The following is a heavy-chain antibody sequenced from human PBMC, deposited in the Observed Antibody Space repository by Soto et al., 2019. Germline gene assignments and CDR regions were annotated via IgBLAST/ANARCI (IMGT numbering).Heavy chain of an antibody. Sequence: PSETLSLTCTVSGGSISSGDYYWSWIRQPPGKGLEWIGYIYYSGSTYYNPSLKSRVTISVDTSKNQFSLKLSSVTAADTAVYYCARGYCSGGSCYSTDHNWFDPWRQGTLATVSS. J-gene: IGHJ5*02. V-gene: IGHV4-30-4*01. CDR1: GGSISSGDYY. CDR2: IYYSGST. CDR3: ARGYCSGGSCYSTDHNWFDP. D-gene: IGHD2-15*01.